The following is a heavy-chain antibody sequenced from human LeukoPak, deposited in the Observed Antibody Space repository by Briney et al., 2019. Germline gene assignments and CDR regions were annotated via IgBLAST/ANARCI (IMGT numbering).Heavy chain of an antibody. CDR1: VYTLTRYS. V-gene: IGHV1-3*01. Sequence: GGSVTVSLKAFVYTLTRYSLNWVGPPPGQKRGGVGLINAGNGNTKYSQKSQGRVTITRDTSASTAYMELSSLRSEDTAVYYCARGGGGYSYDDYYYYGMDVWGKGTTVTVSS. J-gene: IGHJ6*04. D-gene: IGHD5-18*01. CDR2: INAGNGNT. CDR3: ARGGGGYSYDDYYYYGMDV.